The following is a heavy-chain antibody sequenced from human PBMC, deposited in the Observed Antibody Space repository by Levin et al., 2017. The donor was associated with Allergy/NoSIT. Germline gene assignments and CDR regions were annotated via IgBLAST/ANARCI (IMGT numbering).Heavy chain of an antibody. J-gene: IGHJ5*02. Sequence: SETLSLTCTVSGGSISGYYWSWIRQPPGKGLEWIGYISYSGSTNYNPSLKGRVTILLDTSTNQFSLKLSSVTAADTAVYYCARDHYYGSGRSSFDPWGQGTLVTVSS. D-gene: IGHD3-10*01. CDR3: ARDHYYGSGRSSFDP. V-gene: IGHV4-59*01. CDR2: ISYSGST. CDR1: GGSISGYY.